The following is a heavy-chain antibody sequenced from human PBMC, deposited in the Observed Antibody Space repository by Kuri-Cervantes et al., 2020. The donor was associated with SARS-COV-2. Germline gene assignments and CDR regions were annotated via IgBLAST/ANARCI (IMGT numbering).Heavy chain of an antibody. Sequence: GESLKISCATSGFTFSSYSMNWVRPAPGKGLDWVSAISCSGGSTYYADSVKGRFTISRDKAKNTLYLQMNSLRPEDTAVDYCARDPHGMDVWGKGTMVTVSS. V-gene: IGHV3-21*01. CDR3: ARDPHGMDV. CDR2: ISCSGGST. J-gene: IGHJ6*04. CDR1: GFTFSSYS.